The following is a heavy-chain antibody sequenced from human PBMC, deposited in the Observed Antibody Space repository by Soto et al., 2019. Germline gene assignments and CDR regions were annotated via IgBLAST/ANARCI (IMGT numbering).Heavy chain of an antibody. D-gene: IGHD6-19*01. CDR3: ARGHYSSGWPIDH. V-gene: IGHV4-59*01. CDR2: VFHSATT. CDR1: GDSFSDYY. Sequence: SETLSLTCTVSGDSFSDYYWNWIRQVPGKGLERIGFVFHSATTSYNPSLKTRVAISDDTSKKQFSLRLTSVSAADTAIYYCARGHYSSGWPIDHWGQGILVTVSS. J-gene: IGHJ4*02.